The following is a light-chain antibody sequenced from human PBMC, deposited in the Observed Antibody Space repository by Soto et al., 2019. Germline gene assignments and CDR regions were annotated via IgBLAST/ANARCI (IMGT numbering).Light chain of an antibody. J-gene: IGKJ1*01. CDR1: QSVSSSY. Sequence: EIVLTQSPGTLSLSPGERATLSCRASQSVSSSYLVWYQQKPGQAPRLLIYGASNRATGIPDRFSGSGSGTDFTLTISRIEPEDFAVYYCQQYGSSSWTFGQGTKVEIK. CDR2: GAS. CDR3: QQYGSSSWT. V-gene: IGKV3-20*01.